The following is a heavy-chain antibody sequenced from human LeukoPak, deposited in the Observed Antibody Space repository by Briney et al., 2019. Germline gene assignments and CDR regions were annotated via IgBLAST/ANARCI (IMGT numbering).Heavy chain of an antibody. CDR1: GYTFTGYY. J-gene: IGHJ4*02. Sequence: ASVKVSCKASGYTFTGYYMHWVRQAPGQGLEWMGWINPNSGGTNYAQKFQGMVTMTRDTSISTAYMELSRLRSDDTAVYYCARVSTQFRDGYNLPGYWGQGTLVTVSS. CDR2: INPNSGGT. V-gene: IGHV1-2*02. CDR3: ARVSTQFRDGYNLPGY. D-gene: IGHD5-12*01.